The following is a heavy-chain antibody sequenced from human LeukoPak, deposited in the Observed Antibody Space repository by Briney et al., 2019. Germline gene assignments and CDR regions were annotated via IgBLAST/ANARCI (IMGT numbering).Heavy chain of an antibody. V-gene: IGHV3-30*18. CDR3: AKASDEYSSSWYRWLHQGPYYYYGMDV. CDR2: ISYDGSNK. CDR1: GFTFSSYG. J-gene: IGHJ6*02. Sequence: GGSLRLSCAASGFTFSSYGMHWVRQAPGKGLEWVAVISYDGSNKYYADSVKGRFTISRDNSKNTLYLQMNSLRAEDTAVYYCAKASDEYSSSWYRWLHQGPYYYYGMDVWGQGTTVTVSS. D-gene: IGHD6-13*01.